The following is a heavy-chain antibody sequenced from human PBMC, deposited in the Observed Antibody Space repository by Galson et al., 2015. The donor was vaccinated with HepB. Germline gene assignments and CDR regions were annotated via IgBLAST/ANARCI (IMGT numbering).Heavy chain of an antibody. Sequence: SLRLSCAASGFTFSGSGIHWVRLASGKGLEWVGRIRNRANNYATAYAASVRGRFTVSRDDSKNTAYLQMNSLKTEGTAVYYCTRPGYGSSWFLDYSHGMDIGGQGTTVIVS. CDR1: GFTFSGSG. CDR2: IRNRANNYAT. CDR3: TRPGYGSSWFLDYSHGMDI. J-gene: IGHJ6*02. V-gene: IGHV3-73*01. D-gene: IGHD6-13*01.